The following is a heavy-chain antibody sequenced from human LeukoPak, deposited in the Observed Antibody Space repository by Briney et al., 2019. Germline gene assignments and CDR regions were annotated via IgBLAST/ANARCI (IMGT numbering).Heavy chain of an antibody. CDR3: TLEVGHSGSY. CDR1: GYTFSSYF. V-gene: IGHV5-10-1*01. CDR2: IDPADSYT. Sequence: GESLKISCQGSGYTFSSYFITWVRQMPGRGLELMGRIDPADSYTKYSPSFQGHVTISADKSISTAFLQWSSLKASDTAIYYCTLEVGHSGSYWGQGTLVIVSS. D-gene: IGHD3-10*01. J-gene: IGHJ4*02.